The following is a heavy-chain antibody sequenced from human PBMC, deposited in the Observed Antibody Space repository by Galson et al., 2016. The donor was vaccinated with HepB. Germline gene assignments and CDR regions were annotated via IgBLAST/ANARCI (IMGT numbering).Heavy chain of an antibody. D-gene: IGHD3-16*01. V-gene: IGHV3-48*02. J-gene: IGHJ4*02. Sequence: SLRLSCAASGFTLSRFSMNWVRQSPGKGLEWVAYIITSGNTKLYADSVRGRFVVSRDNAKNSVYLEMNRLTHDDSGVYYCARWGRREKQLWGPGTLVTVST. CDR2: IITSGNTK. CDR1: GFTLSRFS. CDR3: ARWGRREKQL.